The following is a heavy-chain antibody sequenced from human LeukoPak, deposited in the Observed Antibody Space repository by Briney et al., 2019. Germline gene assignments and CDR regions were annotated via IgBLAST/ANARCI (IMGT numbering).Heavy chain of an antibody. D-gene: IGHD3-10*01. V-gene: IGHV4-4*02. Sequence: SGTLSLTCAVSGGSISTSNWWSWVRQPPGKGLEWIGEIFHSGSTNYNPSLKSRVTISVDKSKNQFSLKLTSVTAADTAVYYCARGGFWAPKTSDYWGQGTLVTVSS. CDR1: GGSISTSNW. CDR2: IFHSGST. J-gene: IGHJ4*02. CDR3: ARGGFWAPKTSDY.